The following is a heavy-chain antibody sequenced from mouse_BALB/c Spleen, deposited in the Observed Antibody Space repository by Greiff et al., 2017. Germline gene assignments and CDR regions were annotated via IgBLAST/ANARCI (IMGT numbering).Heavy chain of an antibody. Sequence: QVQLKQSGPELVQPGASVKISCKASGYAFSSSWMNWVKQRPGQGLEWIGRIYPGDGATNYNGKFKGKATLTADKSSSTAYMQLSSLTSVDSAVYFWARGYRYDWFAYWGQGTLVTVSA. V-gene: IGHV1-82*01. CDR3: ARGYRYDWFAY. J-gene: IGHJ3*01. CDR2: IYPGDGAT. CDR1: GYAFSSSW. D-gene: IGHD2-14*01.